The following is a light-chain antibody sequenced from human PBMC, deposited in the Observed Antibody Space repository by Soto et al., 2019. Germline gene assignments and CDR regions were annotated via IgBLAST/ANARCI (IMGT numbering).Light chain of an antibody. J-gene: IGLJ1*01. Sequence: QSALTQPASVSGSPGQSITISCTGTSSDVGGYNYVSWYQQHPGKAPKLMIFDVSNRPSGVSNRFSDSKSGNSSSLTISGRQAEDEDDYYCTAYNSSSTLYVFGTGTKVTVL. CDR3: TAYNSSSTLYV. CDR1: SSDVGGYNY. V-gene: IGLV2-14*01. CDR2: DVS.